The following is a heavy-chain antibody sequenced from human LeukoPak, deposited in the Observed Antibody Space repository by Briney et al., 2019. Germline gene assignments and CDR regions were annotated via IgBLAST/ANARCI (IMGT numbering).Heavy chain of an antibody. CDR3: ARALLGIAARRGWFDP. Sequence: PSETLSLTCTVSGGSIRSGDYSWSWIRQPPGKGLEWIGYIYHSGSTYYNPSLKSRVTISVDRSKNQFSLKLSSVTAADTAVYYCARALLGIAARRGWFDPWGQGTLVTVSS. D-gene: IGHD6-6*01. J-gene: IGHJ5*02. V-gene: IGHV4-30-2*01. CDR2: IYHSGST. CDR1: GGSIRSGDYS.